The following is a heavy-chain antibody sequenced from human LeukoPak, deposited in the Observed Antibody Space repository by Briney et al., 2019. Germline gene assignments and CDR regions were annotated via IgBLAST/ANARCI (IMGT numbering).Heavy chain of an antibody. CDR2: ISYSGST. J-gene: IGHJ4*02. Sequence: PSETLSLTCSVSGVSVIRHYWAWIRQPPGKGLEWLGHISYSGSTNYNPSLKSRVTMSLDTSKNQFSLNLNSVTTADTAVYFCARDGEGDEGWDYWGQGTLVTVSS. CDR1: GVSVIRHY. CDR3: ARDGEGDEGWDY. D-gene: IGHD2-15*01. V-gene: IGHV4-59*02.